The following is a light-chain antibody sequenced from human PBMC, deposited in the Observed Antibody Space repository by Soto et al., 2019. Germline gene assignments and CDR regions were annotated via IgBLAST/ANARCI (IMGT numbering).Light chain of an antibody. Sequence: QSVLTQPASVSGSPRQSITISCTGTSSDVGGYNYVSWYQQHPGKAPKLMIYEVSNRPSGVSNRFSGSKSGNTASLTISGLQAEDEADYYCSSYTSSSTVFGTGTTVTVL. CDR2: EVS. V-gene: IGLV2-14*01. CDR1: SSDVGGYNY. CDR3: SSYTSSSTV. J-gene: IGLJ1*01.